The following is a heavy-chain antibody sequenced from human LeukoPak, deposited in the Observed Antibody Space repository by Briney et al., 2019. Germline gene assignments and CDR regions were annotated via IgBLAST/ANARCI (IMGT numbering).Heavy chain of an antibody. J-gene: IGHJ4*02. CDR3: ASTDSSGYYGY. CDR2: IYYSGST. Sequence: SETLSLTCTVSGGSISSYYWSWIRQPPGKGLEWFGYIYYSGSTNYNPSLKSRVTISVDTSKNQFSLKLSSVTAADAAVYYCASTDSSGYYGYWGQGTLVTVSS. V-gene: IGHV4-59*01. D-gene: IGHD3-22*01. CDR1: GGSISSYY.